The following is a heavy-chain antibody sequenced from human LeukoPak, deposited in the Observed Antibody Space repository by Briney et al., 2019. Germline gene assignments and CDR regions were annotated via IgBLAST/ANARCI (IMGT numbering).Heavy chain of an antibody. CDR2: IYSSGTT. V-gene: IGHV4-39*01. CDR3: ARPRRPRPSRPYYDSSGPTGNAFDI. Sequence: SETLSLTCTVSSGSISSSNYYWGWIRQPPGKGLEWIGSIYSSGTTYYNPSLKSRVTISVDTSKNQFSLKLSSVTAADTAVYYCARPRRPRPSRPYYDSSGPTGNAFDIWGQGTMVTVSS. CDR1: SGSISSSNYY. D-gene: IGHD3-22*01. J-gene: IGHJ3*02.